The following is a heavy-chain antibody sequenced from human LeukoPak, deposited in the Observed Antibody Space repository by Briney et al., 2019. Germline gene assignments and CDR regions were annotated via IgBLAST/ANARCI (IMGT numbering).Heavy chain of an antibody. D-gene: IGHD3-9*01. CDR3: ARQGYDILTGYPNWFDP. V-gene: IGHV4-39*01. CDR1: GGSISSSSYY. Sequence: SETLSLTCTVSGGSISSSSYYWGWIRQPPGKGLEWIGSIYYSGSTYYNPSLNSRVTISVDTSKTQFSLKLSSVTAADTAVYYCARQGYDILTGYPNWFDPWGQGTLVTVSS. CDR2: IYYSGST. J-gene: IGHJ5*02.